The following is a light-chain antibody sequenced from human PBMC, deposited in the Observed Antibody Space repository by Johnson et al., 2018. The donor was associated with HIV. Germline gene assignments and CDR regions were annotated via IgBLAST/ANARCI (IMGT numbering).Light chain of an antibody. J-gene: IGLJ1*01. CDR3: GAWDSSLSAHFV. CDR1: SYNIGNNY. V-gene: IGLV1-51*01. CDR2: AKN. Sequence: QPVLTQPPSVSAAPGQKVTISCSGSSYNIGNNYVSWYQQLPGTAPKLLIYAKNKRPSGIPDRFSASKSGTSATLVIPGLQTGDEADYYCGAWDSSLSAHFVFGTGTKVTVL.